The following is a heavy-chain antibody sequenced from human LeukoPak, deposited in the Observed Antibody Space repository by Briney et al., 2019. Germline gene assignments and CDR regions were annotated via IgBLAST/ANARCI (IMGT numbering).Heavy chain of an antibody. Sequence: PGGSLRLSCAASGFILNSYGMHWVRQAPGKGLEWVADIWFDGKNQHFADSVRGRFAISRDNSKNTVYLQINSLRAEDTAVYYCARDLGSGSYYPDYWGQGTLVTVSS. CDR2: IWFDGKNQ. D-gene: IGHD1-26*01. CDR3: ARDLGSGSYYPDY. CDR1: GFILNSYG. V-gene: IGHV3-33*01. J-gene: IGHJ4*02.